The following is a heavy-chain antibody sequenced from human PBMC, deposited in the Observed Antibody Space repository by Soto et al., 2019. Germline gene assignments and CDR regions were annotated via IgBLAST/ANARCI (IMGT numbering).Heavy chain of an antibody. CDR1: GFTFSSYA. CDR2: ISGSGGST. Sequence: PGGSLRLSCAASGFTFSSYAMSWVRRAPGKGLEWVSAISGSGGSTYYADSVKGRFTISRDNSKNTLYLQMNSLRTEDTAVYYCAKRSLDCSGGSCYFWGQGTLVTVSS. D-gene: IGHD2-15*01. V-gene: IGHV3-23*01. CDR3: AKRSLDCSGGSCYF. J-gene: IGHJ4*02.